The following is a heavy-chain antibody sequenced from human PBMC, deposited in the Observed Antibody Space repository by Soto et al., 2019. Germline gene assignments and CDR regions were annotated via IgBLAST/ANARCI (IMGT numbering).Heavy chain of an antibody. V-gene: IGHV4-34*01. CDR3: ARGRSQWLRFLGYYMDV. CDR1: GGSFSGYY. J-gene: IGHJ6*03. CDR2: INHSGST. Sequence: QVQLQQWGAGLLKPSETLSLTCAVYGGSFSGYYWSWIRQPPGKGLEWIGEINHSGSTNYNPSLKSRVTISVDTSKNQFSLKLSSVTAADTAVYYCARGRSQWLRFLGYYMDVWGKGTTVTVSS. D-gene: IGHD5-12*01.